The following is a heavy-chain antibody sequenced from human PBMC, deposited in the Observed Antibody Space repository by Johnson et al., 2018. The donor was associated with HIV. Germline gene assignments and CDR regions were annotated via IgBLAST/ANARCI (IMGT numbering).Heavy chain of an antibody. Sequence: VQLVESGGDLVQPGGSLRLSCEASKFTFSNCAMSWVRQAPGKGLEWVSAISGSGGSTYYADSVKGRFTISRDNSKNTLYLQMNSLRAEDTAVYYCAKAGDWSDAFDIWGQGTMVTVSS. D-gene: IGHD3/OR15-3a*01. CDR3: AKAGDWSDAFDI. CDR2: ISGSGGST. CDR1: KFTFSNCA. J-gene: IGHJ3*02. V-gene: IGHV3-23*04.